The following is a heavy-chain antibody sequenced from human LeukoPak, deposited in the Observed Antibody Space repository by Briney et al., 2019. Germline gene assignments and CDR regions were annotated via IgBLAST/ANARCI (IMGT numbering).Heavy chain of an antibody. V-gene: IGHV4-30-4*01. J-gene: IGHJ5*02. Sequence: SETLSLTCTVSGGSISSGNYYWSWIRQPPGKGQEWIGYIFYLGSTYYNPSLKSRVSISVNTFKNQFSLKLTAVTAADTAVYYCARKYPDHWFDPWGQGTLVTVSS. CDR1: GGSISSGNYY. CDR2: IFYLGST. D-gene: IGHD6-6*01. CDR3: ARKYPDHWFDP.